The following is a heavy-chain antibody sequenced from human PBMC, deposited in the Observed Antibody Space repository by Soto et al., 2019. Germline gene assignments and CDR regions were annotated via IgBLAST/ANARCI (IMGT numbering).Heavy chain of an antibody. CDR2: IRGSGGTT. D-gene: IGHD1-26*01. Sequence: GGSLRLSCSASGYSCSSFTVHWVRQYPEKGLELVPIIRGSGGTTYYAASVKGRFPTSRDNSKEKLYLQMSSLRAGDTAVYYCAKIGPSVGATGPYYSFDYWGREPWLPS. CDR3: AKIGPSVGATGPYYSFDY. J-gene: IGHJ4*02. CDR1: GYSCSSFT. V-gene: IGHV3-23*01.